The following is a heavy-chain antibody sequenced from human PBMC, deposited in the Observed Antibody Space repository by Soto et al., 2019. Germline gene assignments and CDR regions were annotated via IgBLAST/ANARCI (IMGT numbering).Heavy chain of an antibody. CDR3: ARVLYSSGYYY. CDR1: GGSFSGYY. Sequence: PSETLSLTCAVYGGSFSGYYWSWIRQPPGKGLEWIGEINHSGSTNYNPSLKSRVTISVDTSKNQFSLKLSSVTAADTAVYYCARVLYSSGYYYWGQGTLVTVSS. J-gene: IGHJ4*02. V-gene: IGHV4-34*01. CDR2: INHSGST. D-gene: IGHD3-22*01.